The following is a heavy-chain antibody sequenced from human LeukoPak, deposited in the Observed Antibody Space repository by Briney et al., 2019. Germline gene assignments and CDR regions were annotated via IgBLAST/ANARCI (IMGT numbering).Heavy chain of an antibody. V-gene: IGHV3-30*04. D-gene: IGHD3-3*01. CDR2: ISYDGSNK. Sequence: GRSLRLSCAASGFTFSSYAMHWVRQAPGKGLEWVAVISYDGSNKYYADSVKGRFTISRDNSKNTLYLQMNSLRAEDTAVYYCARDINYDFWSGFYYYYYMDVRGKGTTVTVFS. J-gene: IGHJ6*03. CDR3: ARDINYDFWSGFYYYYYMDV. CDR1: GFTFSSYA.